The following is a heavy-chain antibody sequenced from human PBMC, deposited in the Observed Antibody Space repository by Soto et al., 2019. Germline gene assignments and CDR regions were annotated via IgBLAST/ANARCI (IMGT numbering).Heavy chain of an antibody. J-gene: IGHJ4*02. CDR1: GFTFSSYS. V-gene: IGHV3-48*02. Sequence: EVQLVESGGGLVQPGGSLRLSCAASGFTFSSYSMNWVRQAPGKGLEWASYISSSSSTIYYADSVKGRFTISRDNAKNSLYLQMNSLRDEDTAVYYCARDPLMTSGSSENFDYWGQGTLVTVSS. D-gene: IGHD1-26*01. CDR3: ARDPLMTSGSSENFDY. CDR2: ISSSSSTI.